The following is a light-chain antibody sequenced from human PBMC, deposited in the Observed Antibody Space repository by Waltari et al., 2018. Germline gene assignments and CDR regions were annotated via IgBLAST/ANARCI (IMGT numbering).Light chain of an antibody. V-gene: IGLV1-51*01. CDR1: SSNIGSNS. Sequence: QSMLTQTPSVSAAPGQKVTISCSGSSSNIGSNSVSWSHQLPGTAPKVLIYDNNKRPSGIPDRFSGSKSATSATLGITGLQTGDEADYYCGTWDSTLSAVVFGGGTKLTVL. J-gene: IGLJ3*02. CDR3: GTWDSTLSAVV. CDR2: DNN.